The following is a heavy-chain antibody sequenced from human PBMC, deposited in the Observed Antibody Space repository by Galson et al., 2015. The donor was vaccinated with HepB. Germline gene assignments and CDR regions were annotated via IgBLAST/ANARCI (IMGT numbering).Heavy chain of an antibody. Sequence: SLRLSCAASGFTFSSYWMSWVRQAPGKGLEWVANIKQDGSEKYYVDSVKGRFTISRDNAKNSLYLQMNSLRVEDTAVYYCASDGNRNYYDFWSGYYDDYWGQGTLVTVSS. J-gene: IGHJ4*02. V-gene: IGHV3-7*03. CDR3: ASDGNRNYYDFWSGYYDDY. CDR1: GFTFSSYW. CDR2: IKQDGSEK. D-gene: IGHD3-3*01.